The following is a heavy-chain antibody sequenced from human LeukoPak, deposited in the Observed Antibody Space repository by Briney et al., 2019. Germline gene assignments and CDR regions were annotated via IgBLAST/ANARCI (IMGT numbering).Heavy chain of an antibody. CDR1: GFTVSSNY. J-gene: IGHJ4*02. CDR3: ARSAGIAATIVLGY. V-gene: IGHV3-66*01. Sequence: GGSLRLSCAASGFTVSSNYMSWVRQAPGKGLEWVSLIYSGGSTYYADSVKGRFTISRDNSKNTLYLKMNSLRAEDTAVYYCARSAGIAATIVLGYWGQGTLVTVSS. CDR2: IYSGGST. D-gene: IGHD5-12*01.